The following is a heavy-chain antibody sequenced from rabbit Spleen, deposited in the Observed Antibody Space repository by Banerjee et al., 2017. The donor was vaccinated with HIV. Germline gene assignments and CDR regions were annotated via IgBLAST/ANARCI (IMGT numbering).Heavy chain of an antibody. CDR2: INIVTGKS. V-gene: IGHV1S45*01. D-gene: IGHD8-1*01. J-gene: IGHJ6*01. CDR3: ARDTGSSFSSYGMDL. CDR1: GVSLNDKDV. Sequence: QEQLVESGGGLVKPEGSLTLTCKASGVSLNDKDVMCWVRQAPGKGLEWIACINIVTGKSVYASWAKGRFTMSRTSSTTVTLQMTSLTVADTATYFCARDTGSSFSSYGMDLWSPGTLVTVS.